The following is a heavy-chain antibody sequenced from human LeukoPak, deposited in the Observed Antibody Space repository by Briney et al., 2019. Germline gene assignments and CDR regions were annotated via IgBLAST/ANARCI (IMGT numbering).Heavy chain of an antibody. J-gene: IGHJ6*02. CDR2: IGGGDGSI. Sequence: GGSLRLSCAASGFTFSNFAVNWVRQAPGKGLEWVSVIGGGDGSIYYADSVKGRFTISRDNSKNTLYLQMTSLRAEDAAIYYCAKGMGLAHYYFYGMDVWGQGTTVAVSS. V-gene: IGHV3-23*01. CDR3: AKGMGLAHYYFYGMDV. CDR1: GFTFSNFA. D-gene: IGHD6-19*01.